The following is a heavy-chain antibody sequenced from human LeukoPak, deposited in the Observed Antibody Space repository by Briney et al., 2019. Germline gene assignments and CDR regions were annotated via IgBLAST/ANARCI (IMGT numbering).Heavy chain of an antibody. CDR2: VLDSVRT. CDR3: ATLKRGPIYGDFDF. V-gene: IGHV4-59*11. CDR1: GGSITSHY. J-gene: IGHJ4*02. D-gene: IGHD5-18*01. Sequence: SETLSLTCTVSGGSITSHYWSWIRQPPGKGLEWIAYVLDSVRTKDNPSLQSRLTLSADTSKNQFSLRLSSVTAADTAVYYCATLKRGPIYGDFDFWGQGIKVTVSA.